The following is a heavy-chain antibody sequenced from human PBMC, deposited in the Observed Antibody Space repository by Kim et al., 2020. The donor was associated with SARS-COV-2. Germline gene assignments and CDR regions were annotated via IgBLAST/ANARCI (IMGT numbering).Heavy chain of an antibody. CDR3: AKTNQWPPEYYSDY. V-gene: IGHV1-18*01. CDR2: ISGYNGNT. D-gene: IGHD6-19*01. CDR1: GYTFTSYG. J-gene: IGHJ4*02. Sequence: ASVKVSCKASGYTFTSYGISWVRQAPGQGLEWMGWISGYNGNTKYAEKFQGRVTMSTDPSTRTAYMELRSLRSDDTAVFYCAKTNQWPPEYYSDYWGQGT.